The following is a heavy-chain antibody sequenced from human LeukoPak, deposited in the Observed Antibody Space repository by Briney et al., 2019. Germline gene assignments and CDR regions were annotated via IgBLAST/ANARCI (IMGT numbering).Heavy chain of an antibody. Sequence: SGGSLRLSCAVSGLTFSTYSMTWVRQGPGKGLEWVSSIYNSGAKIFYADSVKGRFTISRDNSKNMLYPQMNSLRVEDTAVYYCAKDVAPDSGWDLDYWGQGTLVTVSS. V-gene: IGHV3-23*01. CDR2: IYNSGAKI. D-gene: IGHD6-19*01. J-gene: IGHJ4*02. CDR3: AKDVAPDSGWDLDY. CDR1: GLTFSTYS.